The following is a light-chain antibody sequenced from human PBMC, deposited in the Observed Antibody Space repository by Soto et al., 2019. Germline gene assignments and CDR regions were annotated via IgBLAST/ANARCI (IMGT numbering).Light chain of an antibody. V-gene: IGKV3-20*01. J-gene: IGKJ4*01. CDR2: GAS. CDR3: QQYGSSPT. Sequence: EIVLTQSPGTLSLSPGERATLSCRASQSVNRGYLAWYQKKPGQAPRLLIYGASSRATGIPDRFSGSGSGTDFTLTSSRLEPEDFAVYYCQQYGSSPTFGGGTKVEIK. CDR1: QSVNRGY.